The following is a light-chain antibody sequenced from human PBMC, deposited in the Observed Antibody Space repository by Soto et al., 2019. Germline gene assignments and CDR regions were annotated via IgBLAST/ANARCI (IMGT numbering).Light chain of an antibody. J-gene: IGKJ1*01. CDR3: QQYHNWPPRT. CDR2: GAS. V-gene: IGKV3-15*01. CDR1: QSVSSN. Sequence: EIVMTQSPATLSVSPGERVTLSCRASQSVSSNLAWYQQKPGQAPRLLIYGASTRATGIPARFSGGGSETEFTLTISSLQSEDFAVYYCQQYHNWPPRTFGQGTKVEI.